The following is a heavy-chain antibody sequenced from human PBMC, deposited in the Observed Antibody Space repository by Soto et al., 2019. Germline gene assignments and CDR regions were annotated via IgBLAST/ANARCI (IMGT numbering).Heavy chain of an antibody. V-gene: IGHV3-48*03. CDR3: VRDTMRASAAASLDY. Sequence: GGTLRLSCAASGCSFSTYEFNWVRQAPGRGLEWISYISVSGNRIKYADSVKGRFTISRDNAENPLHLHMSSLRVDDTAVYFCVRDTMRASAAASLDYWGQGTQVTVSS. CDR1: GCSFSTYE. D-gene: IGHD6-13*01. CDR2: ISVSGNRI. J-gene: IGHJ4*02.